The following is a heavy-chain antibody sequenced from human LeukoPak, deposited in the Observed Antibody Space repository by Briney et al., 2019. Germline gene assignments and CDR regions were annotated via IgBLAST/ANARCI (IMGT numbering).Heavy chain of an antibody. CDR2: IYWDDDK. CDR1: GFSLSTSGVG. Sequence: SGPTLVNPTQTLTLTCTFSGFSLSTSGVGVGWIRQPPGKALEWLALIYWDDDKRYSPSLKSRLTITKDTSKNQVVLTMTNMDPVDTATYYCAHCTRDYDILTGQYYYYYYMDVWGKGTTVTVSS. CDR3: AHCTRDYDILTGQYYYYYYMDV. V-gene: IGHV2-5*02. D-gene: IGHD3-9*01. J-gene: IGHJ6*03.